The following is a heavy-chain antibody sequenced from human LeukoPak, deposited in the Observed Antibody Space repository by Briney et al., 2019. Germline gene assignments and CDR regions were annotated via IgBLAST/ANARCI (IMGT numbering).Heavy chain of an antibody. D-gene: IGHD2-21*02. CDR3: ASVAHLAYCGGDCSLDY. CDR2: IIPILGTA. V-gene: IGHV1-69*11. CDR1: GGTFSSYA. Sequence: SVKVSCKASGGTFSSYAISWVRQAPGQGLEWMGRIIPILGTANYAQKFQGRVTITADESTSTAYMELSSLRSEDTAVYYCASVAHLAYCGGDCSLDYWGQGTLVTVSS. J-gene: IGHJ4*02.